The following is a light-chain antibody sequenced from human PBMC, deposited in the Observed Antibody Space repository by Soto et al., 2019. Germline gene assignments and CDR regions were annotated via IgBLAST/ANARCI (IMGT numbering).Light chain of an antibody. J-gene: IGLJ3*02. CDR3: FSYTASDMWV. CDR1: NSDVGAYTF. V-gene: IGLV2-11*01. Sequence: QSVLTQPASVSGSRGQSVTISCTGTNSDVGAYTFVSWYQQLPGKAPKLIISAVSYRPSGVPDRFSGSKSGNTASLTISGLQTEDEADYYCFSYTASDMWVFGGGTKVTVL. CDR2: AVS.